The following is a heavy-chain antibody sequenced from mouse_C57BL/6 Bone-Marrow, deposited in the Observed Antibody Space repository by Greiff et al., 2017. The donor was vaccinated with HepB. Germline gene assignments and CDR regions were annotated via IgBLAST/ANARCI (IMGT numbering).Heavy chain of an antibody. CDR1: GYTFTSYW. CDR3: ARFRRYSNYPYAMDY. V-gene: IGHV1-55*01. Sequence: QVQLQQPGAELVKPGASVKMSCKASGYTFTSYWITWVKQRPGHGLEWIGDIYPGSGSTNYNEKFKSKATLTVDTSSSTAYMQLSSLTSEDSAVYYCARFRRYSNYPYAMDYWGQGTSVTVSS. CDR2: IYPGSGST. D-gene: IGHD2-5*01. J-gene: IGHJ4*01.